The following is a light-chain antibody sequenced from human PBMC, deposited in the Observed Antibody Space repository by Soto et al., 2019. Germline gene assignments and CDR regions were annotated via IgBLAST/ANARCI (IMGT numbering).Light chain of an antibody. CDR3: SSYTSSSTPLV. V-gene: IGLV2-14*01. J-gene: IGLJ3*02. Sequence: QSALTQPASVSGSPGHSITISCTGTSSDVGGYNYVSWYQQHPGKAPKLMIYDVTNRPSGVSNRFSGSKSGNTASLTISGLHAEDEADYYCSSYTSSSTPLVFGGGTTLTVL. CDR2: DVT. CDR1: SSDVGGYNY.